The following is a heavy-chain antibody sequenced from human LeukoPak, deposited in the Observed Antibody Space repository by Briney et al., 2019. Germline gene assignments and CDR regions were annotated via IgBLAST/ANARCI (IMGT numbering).Heavy chain of an antibody. CDR3: ARNRGDPSYFDY. Sequence: GGSLRLSCTASGFTFNGYSMNWVRRALGKGLGGVSSISTSSSYIYYADSVKGRFTISRNNPRNSLYLQMNSLRAEDTAVYYCARNRGDPSYFDYWGQGTLVTVSS. J-gene: IGHJ4*02. CDR1: GFTFNGYS. D-gene: IGHD4-17*01. V-gene: IGHV3-21*01. CDR2: ISTSSSYI.